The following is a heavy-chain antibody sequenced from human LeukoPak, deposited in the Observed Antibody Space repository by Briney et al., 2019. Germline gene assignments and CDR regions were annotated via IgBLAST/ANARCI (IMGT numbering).Heavy chain of an antibody. J-gene: IGHJ4*02. V-gene: IGHV4-4*07. CDR1: GDSISTYY. Sequence: SETLSLTCTVSGDSISTYYWSWIRQPAGKGLEWIGRIYSNGDTRYNPSLRSRLTMSVDTSKNQFSLKLSSVTAADTAVYYCARAAAAAGGQYFDYWGQGILVAVSS. D-gene: IGHD6-13*01. CDR2: IYSNGDT. CDR3: ARAAAAAGGQYFDY.